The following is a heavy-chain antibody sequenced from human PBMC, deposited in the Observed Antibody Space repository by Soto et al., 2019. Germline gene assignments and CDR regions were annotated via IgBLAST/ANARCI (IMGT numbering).Heavy chain of an antibody. CDR3: AKDRNMRVVPAATLGAADY. V-gene: IGHV3-9*01. J-gene: IGHJ4*02. Sequence: EVQLIGSGGGLVQPGRSLRLSCAASGFTFEDYAMLWVRQVPGKGLEWVSAISWNSGNIVYSDSVKGRFTISRDNAKNSLSLQMNSLRAEDTALYYCAKDRNMRVVPAATLGAADYWGQGTLVTVSS. D-gene: IGHD2-2*01. CDR1: GFTFEDYA. CDR2: ISWNSGNI.